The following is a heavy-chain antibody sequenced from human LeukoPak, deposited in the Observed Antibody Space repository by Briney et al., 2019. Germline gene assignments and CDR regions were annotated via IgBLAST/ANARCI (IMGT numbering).Heavy chain of an antibody. J-gene: IGHJ5*02. D-gene: IGHD2-21*02. CDR3: AREAYCGGDCYPYNWFDP. CDR1: GFTFSSYS. Sequence: GSLRLSCAASGFTFSSYSMNWVRQAPGKGLEWVSSISSSSSYIYYADSVKGRFTISRDNAKNSLYLQMNSQRAEDTAVYYCAREAYCGGDCYPYNWFDPWGQGTLVTVSS. CDR2: ISSSSSYI. V-gene: IGHV3-21*01.